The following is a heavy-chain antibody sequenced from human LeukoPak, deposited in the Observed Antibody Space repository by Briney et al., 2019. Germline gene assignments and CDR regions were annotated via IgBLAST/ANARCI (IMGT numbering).Heavy chain of an antibody. J-gene: IGHJ5*02. V-gene: IGHV3-74*01. CDR2: ITGDGSDI. CDR1: GFTLNKYW. CDR3: ARDAYTTTSNWLDP. D-gene: IGHD4-17*01. Sequence: GGSLRLSCEASGFTLNKYWMHWVRQAPGKGRVWVSRITGDGSDIAYADSVKGRFTVSRDDAKNTLFLQMTSLRVEDTAIYYCARDAYTTTSNWLDPWGQGTLVTVSS.